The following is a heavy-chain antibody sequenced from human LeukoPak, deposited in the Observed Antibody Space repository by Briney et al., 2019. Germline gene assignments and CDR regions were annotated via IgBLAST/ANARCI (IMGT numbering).Heavy chain of an antibody. CDR2: INHSGST. D-gene: IGHD2/OR15-2a*01. Sequence: SETPALTCAVSGGSISSSNWWSWVRQPPGKGLEWIGEINHSGSTNYNPSLKSRVTISVDTSKNQFSLKLNSVTAADTAVYYCASTYLDTWYFDTSGAGT. CDR3: ASTYLDTWYFDT. CDR1: GGSISSSNW. V-gene: IGHV4-4*02. J-gene: IGHJ4*03.